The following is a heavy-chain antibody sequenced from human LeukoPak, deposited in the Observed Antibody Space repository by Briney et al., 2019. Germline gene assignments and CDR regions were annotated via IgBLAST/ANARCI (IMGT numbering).Heavy chain of an antibody. J-gene: IGHJ6*03. V-gene: IGHV4-4*07. Sequence: SETLSLTCTVSGGSISSYYWSWIRQPAGKGLEWIGRIYTSGSTNYNPSLKSRVTMSVDTSKNQFSLKLSSVTAADTAVYYCARVGAVAAIPYYYYYMDVWGKGTTVTVSS. D-gene: IGHD6-19*01. CDR2: IYTSGST. CDR1: GGSISSYY. CDR3: ARVGAVAAIPYYYYYMDV.